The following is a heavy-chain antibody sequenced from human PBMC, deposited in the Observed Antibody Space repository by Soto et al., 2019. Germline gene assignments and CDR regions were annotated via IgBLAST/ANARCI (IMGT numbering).Heavy chain of an antibody. V-gene: IGHV3-9*01. CDR1: GFTLDEYA. CDR2: ISSHTGSI. CDR3: TKVSALLWFGALRLFDI. J-gene: IGHJ3*02. D-gene: IGHD3-10*01. Sequence: TGGSLRLSCAASGFTLDEYAMHWVRQAPGKGLEWVSGISSHTGSIGYADSQKGRFTIPLDDANNSVYLQMNSLRAEDTALYYCTKVSALLWFGALRLFDIWGRGTVVPVAS.